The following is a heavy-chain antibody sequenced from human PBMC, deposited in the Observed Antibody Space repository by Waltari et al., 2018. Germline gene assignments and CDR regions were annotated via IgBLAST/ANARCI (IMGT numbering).Heavy chain of an antibody. CDR2: IYTSGST. CDR1: GGSISSYY. V-gene: IGHV4-4*07. D-gene: IGHD2-15*01. CDR3: AREGCSGGSCYSVFDY. J-gene: IGHJ4*02. Sequence: QVQLQESGPGLVKPSETLSLTCTVSGGSISSYYWSWIRQPAGKGLEWIGRIYTSGSTNYNPSLKSRVTMSVDTSKNQFSLKLSSVTAADTAVYYCAREGCSGGSCYSVFDYWGQGTLVTVSS.